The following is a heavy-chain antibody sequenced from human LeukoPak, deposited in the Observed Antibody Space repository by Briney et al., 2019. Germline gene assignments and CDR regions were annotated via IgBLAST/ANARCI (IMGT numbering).Heavy chain of an antibody. J-gene: IGHJ3*02. Sequence: GGSLRLSCAASGXPFSDHEMNWVRQAPGKGLEWVSYISSSGSDKYYPDSVKGRFTISRDNAKNSLFLQMNSLRAEDTAVYYCARRTSGAFAIWGQGTKVTVSS. V-gene: IGHV3-48*03. CDR1: GXPFSDHE. CDR2: ISSSGSDK. CDR3: ARRTSGAFAI.